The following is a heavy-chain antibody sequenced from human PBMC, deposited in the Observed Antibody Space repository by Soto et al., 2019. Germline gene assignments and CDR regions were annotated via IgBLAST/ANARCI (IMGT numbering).Heavy chain of an antibody. D-gene: IGHD2-15*01. CDR2: IRSNTDAYAT. CDR3: TSHFPEDMLRY. J-gene: IGHJ4*02. CDR1: GFTFSGSP. V-gene: IGHV3-73*01. Sequence: GGSLRLSCAASGFTFSGSPIHWVRQASGEGLEWVGRIRSNTDAYATAYAASVKGRFTISRDDSKNTAYLLLNSLRTEDTVVYYCTSHFPEDMLRYWGQGTLVTVSS.